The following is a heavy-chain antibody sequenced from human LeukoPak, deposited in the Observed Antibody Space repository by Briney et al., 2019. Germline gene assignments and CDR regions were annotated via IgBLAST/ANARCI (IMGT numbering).Heavy chain of an antibody. CDR1: GFTFSNAW. Sequence: GGSLRLSCAASGFTFSNAWVSWVRQATGKGLESVGRIKSKTDGGTIDYAAPVKGRFTISRDDSKDTLYLQMNSLKTEDTAVYYCNTLAAVLCSNTSCYESFDYWGQGTLVTVSS. V-gene: IGHV3-15*01. CDR2: IKSKTDGGTI. D-gene: IGHD2-2*01. CDR3: NTLAAVLCSNTSCYESFDY. J-gene: IGHJ4*02.